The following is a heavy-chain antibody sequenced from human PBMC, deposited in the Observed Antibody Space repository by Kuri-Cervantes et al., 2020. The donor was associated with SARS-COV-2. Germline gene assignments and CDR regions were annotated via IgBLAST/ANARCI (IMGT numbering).Heavy chain of an antibody. Sequence: ESLKISCAVYGGSFSGYYWNWIRQPPGKGLEWIGEINHSGSTNYNPSLKSRVTISVDTSKNQFSLKLSSVTAADTAVFYCARHEPSTVTTLFDYWGQGTLVTVSS. CDR3: ARHEPSTVTTLFDY. CDR1: GGSFSGYY. V-gene: IGHV4-34*01. J-gene: IGHJ4*02. CDR2: INHSGST. D-gene: IGHD4-11*01.